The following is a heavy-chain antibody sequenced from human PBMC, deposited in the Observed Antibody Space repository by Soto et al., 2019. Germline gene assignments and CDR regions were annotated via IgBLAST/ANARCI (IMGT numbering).Heavy chain of an antibody. CDR3: AGSTFRGVLDY. CDR1: GYTFTSSG. CDR2: ISAYNGNT. D-gene: IGHD3-16*01. J-gene: IGHJ4*02. V-gene: IGHV1-18*01. Sequence: QVQLVQAGAEVKKTGASVEVACKASGYTFTSSGISWVRQAPGQGLEGMGWISAYNGNTNYSQKLQVRDTMTTDTPPNTAYMDLRSLRSAEAAVFYCAGSTFRGVLDYWGQGTLLT.